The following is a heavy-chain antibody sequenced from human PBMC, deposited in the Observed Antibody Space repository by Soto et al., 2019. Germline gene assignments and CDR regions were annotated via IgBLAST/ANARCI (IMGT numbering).Heavy chain of an antibody. CDR1: GDSINSADYY. CDR2: IYYSGAI. D-gene: IGHD3-10*01. CDR3: ASRKSYYASGTDH. Sequence: PSETLSLTCTVSGDSINSADYYWKWIRQTPGEGLEWIGHIYYSGAIDYNPSLKSRVTISLDTSKNQFSLRLSSVTAADTAIYYCASRKSYYASGTDHWGPGTLVTVYS. J-gene: IGHJ4*02. V-gene: IGHV4-30-4*01.